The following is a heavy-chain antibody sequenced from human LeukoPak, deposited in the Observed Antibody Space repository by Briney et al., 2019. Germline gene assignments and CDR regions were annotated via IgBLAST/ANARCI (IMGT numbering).Heavy chain of an antibody. CDR2: INPSGGST. CDR3: ARAGGSYPYYYYYYMDV. Sequence: ASVKVSCKASGYSFTSHYMHWVRQAPGQGLEWMGIINPSGGSTSYAQKFQGRVTMTRDMSTSTVYMELSSLRSEDTAVYYCARAGGSYPYYYYYYMDVWGKGTTVTVSS. D-gene: IGHD1-26*01. J-gene: IGHJ6*03. V-gene: IGHV1-46*01. CDR1: GYSFTSHY.